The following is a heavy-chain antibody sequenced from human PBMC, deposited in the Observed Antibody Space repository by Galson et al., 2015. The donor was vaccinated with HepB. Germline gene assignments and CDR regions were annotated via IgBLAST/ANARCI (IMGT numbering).Heavy chain of an antibody. Sequence: SLRLSCAASGFTFSSYAMSWVRQAPGKGLEWVSAISGSGGSTYYADSVKGRFTISRDNSKNTLYLQMNSLRAEDTAVYYCAKRGNTHSGHYGDYYYYGMDVWGQGTTVTVSS. CDR2: ISGSGGST. V-gene: IGHV3-23*01. D-gene: IGHD4-17*01. CDR1: GFTFSSYA. J-gene: IGHJ6*02. CDR3: AKRGNTHSGHYGDYYYYGMDV.